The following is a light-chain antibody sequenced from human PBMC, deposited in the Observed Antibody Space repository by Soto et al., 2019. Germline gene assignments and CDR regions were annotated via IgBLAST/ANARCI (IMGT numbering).Light chain of an antibody. J-gene: IGKJ4*01. CDR2: GAS. V-gene: IGKV3-20*01. CDR1: RSVSSSF. CDR3: QQYGSSPPLN. Sequence: EIVLTQSPATLSLSPGGRATLSCRASRSVSSSFLAWYQQKPGQAPRLLIYGASSRATGIPDRFSGSGSGTDFTLTISRLEPEDFAVYYCQQYGSSPPLNFGGGTKVDIK.